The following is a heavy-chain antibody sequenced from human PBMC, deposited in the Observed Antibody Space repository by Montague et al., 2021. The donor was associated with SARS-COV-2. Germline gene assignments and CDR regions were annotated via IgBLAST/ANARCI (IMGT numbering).Heavy chain of an antibody. CDR3: ASTYGGNLGYYYYYMDV. Sequence: TLSLTCTVSGGSISSGSYYWSWIRQHPGKGLEWIGYIYYRGSTYYNPSLKSRVTISVDTSKNQFSLKLSSVTAADTAVYYCASTYGGNLGYYYYYMDVWGKGTTVTVSS. V-gene: IGHV4-31*03. D-gene: IGHD4-23*01. CDR1: GGSISSGSYY. CDR2: IYYRGST. J-gene: IGHJ6*03.